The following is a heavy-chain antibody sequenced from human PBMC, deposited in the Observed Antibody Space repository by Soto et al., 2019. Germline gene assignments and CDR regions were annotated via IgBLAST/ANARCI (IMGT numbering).Heavy chain of an antibody. CDR1: GGSISSYY. CDR3: ARSIAAGRPYYYYGMDV. Sequence: PSETLSLTCTVSGGSISSYYWSWIRQPPWKGLEWIGYIYYSGSTNYNPSLKSRVTLSVDTSKNQFSLKLSSVTAADTAVYYCARSIAAGRPYYYYGMDVWGQGTTVTVSS. D-gene: IGHD6-25*01. J-gene: IGHJ6*02. CDR2: IYYSGST. V-gene: IGHV4-59*01.